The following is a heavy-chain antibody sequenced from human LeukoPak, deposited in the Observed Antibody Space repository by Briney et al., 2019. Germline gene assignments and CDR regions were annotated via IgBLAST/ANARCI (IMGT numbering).Heavy chain of an antibody. D-gene: IGHD1-26*01. CDR1: GFTFMTYA. Sequence: GGSLRLSCSASGFTFMTYAMHWVRQAPGKGLEYVSAISSNGGTTYYADSVKGRFAISRDNSKNTLYLQMSSLRAEDTAVYYCARAYSGSYYWGFDYWGQGTLVTVSS. CDR3: ARAYSGSYYWGFDY. J-gene: IGHJ4*02. V-gene: IGHV3-64D*08. CDR2: ISSNGGTT.